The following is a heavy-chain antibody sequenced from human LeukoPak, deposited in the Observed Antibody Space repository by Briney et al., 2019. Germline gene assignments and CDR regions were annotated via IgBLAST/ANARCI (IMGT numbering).Heavy chain of an antibody. V-gene: IGHV3-30-3*01. Sequence: GGSLRLSCAASGFTFSSYAMHWVRQAPGKGLEWVAVISYDGSNKYYADSVKGRFTISRDNSKITLYLQMYSLRAEDTAVYYCARDQDTAMVDYWGQGTLVTVSS. D-gene: IGHD5-18*01. J-gene: IGHJ4*02. CDR2: ISYDGSNK. CDR3: ARDQDTAMVDY. CDR1: GFTFSSYA.